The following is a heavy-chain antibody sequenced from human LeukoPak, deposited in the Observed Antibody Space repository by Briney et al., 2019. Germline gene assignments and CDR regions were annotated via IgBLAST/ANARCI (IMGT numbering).Heavy chain of an antibody. CDR3: ARQSRAYSNYVGWDAFDI. V-gene: IGHV5-51*01. Sequence: GESLKISCKGSGYSFTSYWIGWVRQMPGKGLGWMGIIYPGDSDTRYSPSFQGQVTISADKSISTAYLQWSSLKASDTAMYYCARQSRAYSNYVGWDAFDIWGQGTMVTVSS. D-gene: IGHD4-11*01. CDR2: IYPGDSDT. J-gene: IGHJ3*02. CDR1: GYSFTSYW.